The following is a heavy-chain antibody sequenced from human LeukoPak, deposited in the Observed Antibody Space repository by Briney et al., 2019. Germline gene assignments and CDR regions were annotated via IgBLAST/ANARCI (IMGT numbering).Heavy chain of an antibody. CDR2: IRGSSGST. D-gene: IGHD3-10*01. J-gene: IGHJ6*03. CDR3: AKNYGSGSSVKYYYYMDV. V-gene: IGHV3-23*01. CDR1: GFTLRNYD. Sequence: GGSLRLSCAASGFTLRNYDINWVRQAPGKGLEWVSVIRGSSGSTYYADSVKGRFTISRDNSKNTLYLQMNSLRAEDSAVYYCAKNYGSGSSVKYYYYMDVWGKGTTVTVSS.